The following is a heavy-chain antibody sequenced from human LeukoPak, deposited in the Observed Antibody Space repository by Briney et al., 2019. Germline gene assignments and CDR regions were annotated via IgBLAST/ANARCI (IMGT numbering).Heavy chain of an antibody. CDR3: IIDIVLGSN. V-gene: IGHV3-15*01. CDR1: GFTFSNAW. Sequence: RSGGSLRLSCAASGFTFSNAWMSWVRQAPGKGLEWVGRIKSKSDGGTTDYAAPVKGRFTLSRDEAKNTLFLQMNGLKTEDTAVYYCIIDIVLGSNWGQGTLVTVSS. CDR2: IKSKSDGGTT. D-gene: IGHD2/OR15-2a*01. J-gene: IGHJ4*02.